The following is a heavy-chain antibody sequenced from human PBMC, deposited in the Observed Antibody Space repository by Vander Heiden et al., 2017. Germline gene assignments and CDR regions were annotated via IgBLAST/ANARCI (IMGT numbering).Heavy chain of an antibody. CDR2: INSDGSST. V-gene: IGHV3-74*01. J-gene: IGHJ6*02. CDR3: ARDANYDFWSGYYAYYYYGMDV. Sequence: EVQLVESGGGLVQPGGSLRLSCAASGFTFSRYWMHWVRQAPGKGLVWVSRINSDGSSTSYADSVKGRFTISRDNAKNTLYLQMNSLRAEDTAVYYCARDANYDFWSGYYAYYYYGMDVWGQGTTVTVSS. CDR1: GFTFSRYW. D-gene: IGHD3-3*01.